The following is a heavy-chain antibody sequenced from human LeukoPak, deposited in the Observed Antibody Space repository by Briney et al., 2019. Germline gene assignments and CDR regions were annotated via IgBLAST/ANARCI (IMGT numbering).Heavy chain of an antibody. Sequence: PGESLKISCKGSGYSFTNYWISWVRQMPGKGLEWMGRIDPSDSYTNYSPSFQGHVTISADKSISTAYLQWSSLKASDTAMYYCASTEATEVSDYWDQGTLVTVSS. J-gene: IGHJ4*02. CDR1: GYSFTNYW. CDR2: IDPSDSYT. D-gene: IGHD1-26*01. CDR3: ASTEATEVSDY. V-gene: IGHV5-10-1*01.